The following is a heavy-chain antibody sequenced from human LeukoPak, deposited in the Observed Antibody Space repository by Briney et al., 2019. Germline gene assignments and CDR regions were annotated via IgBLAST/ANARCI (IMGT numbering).Heavy chain of an antibody. CDR2: IDYSGSN. Sequence: PSQTLSLTCTVSGGSISSGEYYWSWIRQPPGKGLEWIGYIDYSGSNYYNPSLRSRVTISVDTSKNQFSLKLSSVTAADTAGYYCARGRRVLWFGAPAPFDPWGQGTLVTVSS. CDR1: GGSISSGEYY. D-gene: IGHD3-10*01. V-gene: IGHV4-30-4*01. J-gene: IGHJ5*02. CDR3: ARGRRVLWFGAPAPFDP.